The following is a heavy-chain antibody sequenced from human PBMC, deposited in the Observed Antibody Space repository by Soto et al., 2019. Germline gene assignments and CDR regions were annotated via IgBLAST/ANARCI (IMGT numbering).Heavy chain of an antibody. V-gene: IGHV3-48*02. Sequence: GSLRLSCAASGFTFSSYGMHWVRQAPGKGLEWVSYISSSSSTIYYADSVKGRFTISRDNAKNSLYLQMNSLRDEDTAVYYCARDHYYDSSGYYSFWHWYFDLWGRGTLVTVSS. CDR2: ISSSSSTI. CDR3: ARDHYYDSSGYYSFWHWYFDL. CDR1: GFTFSSYG. D-gene: IGHD3-22*01. J-gene: IGHJ2*01.